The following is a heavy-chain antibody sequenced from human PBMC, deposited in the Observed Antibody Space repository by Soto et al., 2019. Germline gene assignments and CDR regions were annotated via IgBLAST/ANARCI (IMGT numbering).Heavy chain of an antibody. CDR3: ARDLGLLWFGELFY. V-gene: IGHV3-30-3*01. D-gene: IGHD3-10*01. Sequence: GGSLRLSCAASGFTFSSYAMHWVRQAPGKGLEWVAAISYDGSNKYYADSVKGRFTISRDNSKNTLYLQMNSLRAEDTAVYYCARDLGLLWFGELFYWGQGTLVTVSS. J-gene: IGHJ4*02. CDR2: ISYDGSNK. CDR1: GFTFSSYA.